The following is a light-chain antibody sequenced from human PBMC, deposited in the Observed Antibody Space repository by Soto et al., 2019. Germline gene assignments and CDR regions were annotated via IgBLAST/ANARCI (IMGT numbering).Light chain of an antibody. J-gene: IGLJ2*01. CDR2: DDS. Sequence: SYELTQPPSVSVAPGQTARITCGGNNSGSKSVYRYQQKPAQAHALVAYDDSDRPSGIPKRFSGANSGNTATLTNSRVEAGDEADYYCQVWDTSDDHLVVFGGGTKLTVL. CDR3: QVWDTSDDHLVV. V-gene: IGLV3-21*02. CDR1: NSGSKS.